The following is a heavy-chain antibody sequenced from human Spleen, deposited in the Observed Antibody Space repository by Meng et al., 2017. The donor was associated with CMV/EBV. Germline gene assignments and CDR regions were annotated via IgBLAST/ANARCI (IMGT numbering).Heavy chain of an antibody. J-gene: IGHJ4*02. Sequence: SETLSLTCTVSGYSISSGYYWGWIRQPPGKGLEWIGNIYKSGRTFYSPSLKTRVTMSVDTSKNQFSLKLSSVTAADTAVYYCVRDYYGSGLIDSWGQGTVVTVSS. CDR3: VRDYYGSGLIDS. CDR2: IYKSGRT. V-gene: IGHV4-38-2*02. D-gene: IGHD3-10*01. CDR1: GYSISSGYY.